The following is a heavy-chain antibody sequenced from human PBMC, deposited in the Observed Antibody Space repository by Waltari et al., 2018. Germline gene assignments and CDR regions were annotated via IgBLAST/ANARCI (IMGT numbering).Heavy chain of an antibody. J-gene: IGHJ5*02. CDR1: GGSISRSSYY. Sequence: QLQLQESGPGLMKPSETLSLTCTVSGGSISRSSYYWGWIRQSPGKGLEWNASIYYTGTTYYNPTLESRVTISGDTSKNQFSLRLSSVTAADTAVYYCARHWKRNGYRFDPWGQGTLVTVSS. D-gene: IGHD5-12*01. CDR3: ARHWKRNGYRFDP. V-gene: IGHV4-39*01. CDR2: IYYTGTT.